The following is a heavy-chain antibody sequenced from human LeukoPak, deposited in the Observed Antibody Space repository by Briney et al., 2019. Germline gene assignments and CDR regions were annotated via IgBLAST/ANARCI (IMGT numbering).Heavy chain of an antibody. V-gene: IGHV3-23*01. CDR2: ISGSGGST. Sequence: GGSLRLSCAASGFTFSSYAMSWVRQAPGKGLEWVSAISGSGGSTYYADSVKGRFTISRDNSKSTLYLQMNSLRAEDTAVYYCASPYSSSWYIFDYWGQGTLVTVSS. J-gene: IGHJ4*02. D-gene: IGHD6-13*01. CDR1: GFTFSSYA. CDR3: ASPYSSSWYIFDY.